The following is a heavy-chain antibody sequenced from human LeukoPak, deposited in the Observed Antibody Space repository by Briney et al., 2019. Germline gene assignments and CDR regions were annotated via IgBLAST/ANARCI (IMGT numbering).Heavy chain of an antibody. V-gene: IGHV4-39*01. CDR2: IYDSGST. J-gene: IGHJ6*03. CDR1: GDSISTSSYY. CDR3: ARHKDYYYSYMDV. Sequence: SETLSLTCSVSGDSISTSSYYWVWIRQGPGMEREWVGTIYDSGSTYSNPSLTSRVTVAVYTYKDQLMLKLSSVAAAATAVYYCARHKDYYYSYMDVWGKGTTVTISS.